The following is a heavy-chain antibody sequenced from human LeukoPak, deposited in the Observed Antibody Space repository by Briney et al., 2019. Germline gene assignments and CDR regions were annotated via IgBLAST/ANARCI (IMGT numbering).Heavy chain of an antibody. CDR2: ISSSSNTI. CDR1: GFSLSSYS. Sequence: PGGSLRLSCAASGFSLSSYSMNWVRQAPGKGLEWVSYISSSSNTISYADSVKGRFTISRDNAKNSLYLQMNSLRAEDTAVYYCVRDTLRAVAWFDPWGQGTLVTVSS. V-gene: IGHV3-48*01. J-gene: IGHJ5*02. D-gene: IGHD6-19*01. CDR3: VRDTLRAVAWFDP.